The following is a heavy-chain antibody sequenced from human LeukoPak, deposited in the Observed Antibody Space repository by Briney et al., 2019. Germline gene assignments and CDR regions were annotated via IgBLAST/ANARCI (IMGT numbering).Heavy chain of an antibody. CDR2: IYYSGST. CDR3: ARSGPLGYCSSTSCYSAFDI. Sequence: SETLSLTCTVSGGSISSYYWGWIRQPPGKGLEWIGSIYYSGSTYYNPSLKSRVTISVDTSKNQFSLKLSSVTAADTAVYYCARSGPLGYCSSTSCYSAFDIWGQGTMVTVSS. V-gene: IGHV4-39*01. CDR1: GGSISSYY. D-gene: IGHD2-2*02. J-gene: IGHJ3*02.